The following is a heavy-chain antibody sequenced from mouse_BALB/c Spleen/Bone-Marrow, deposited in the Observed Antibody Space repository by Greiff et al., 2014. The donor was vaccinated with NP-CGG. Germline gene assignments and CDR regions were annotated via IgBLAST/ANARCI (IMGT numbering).Heavy chain of an antibody. CDR2: IDPANGNT. V-gene: IGHV14-3*02. J-gene: IGHJ2*01. Sequence: EVQLVESGAELVKPGASVKLSCTASGFNIKDTYMHWVKQRPEQGLEWIGRIDPANGNTKYDPKFQGKATITADTSSNTAYLQLSSLTSEDTAVNYGATDSSGYLDYWGQGTTLTVSS. D-gene: IGHD3-2*01. CDR3: ATDSSGYLDY. CDR1: GFNIKDTY.